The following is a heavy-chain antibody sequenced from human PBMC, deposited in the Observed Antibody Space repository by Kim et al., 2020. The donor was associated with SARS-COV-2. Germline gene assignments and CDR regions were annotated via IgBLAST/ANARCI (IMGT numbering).Heavy chain of an antibody. CDR3: ARAFSGDSHYFDY. J-gene: IGHJ4*02. CDR1: GYSFTSYP. V-gene: IGHV1-3*04. D-gene: IGHD4-17*01. Sequence: ASVKVSCKASGYSFTSYPLHWVRQAPGQRLEWMGWIDTGNVNTKYSQKFQGRVTITRDTSATTAYMELSSLRSEDTAVYYCARAFSGDSHYFDYWGQGTLVTVSS. CDR2: IDTGNVNT.